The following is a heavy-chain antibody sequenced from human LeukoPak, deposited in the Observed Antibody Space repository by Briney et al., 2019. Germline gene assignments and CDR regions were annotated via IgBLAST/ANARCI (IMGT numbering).Heavy chain of an antibody. Sequence: PGGSLRLSCAASGFTFSSYAISWVRQAPGKGLEGVSAISGSVGSTSYADSVKGRFTISRDNSKKTLYLQTNSLRAEDTAVYYCAKETLFAVRGYWGQGTLVTVSS. CDR3: AKETLFAVRGY. CDR1: GFTFSSYA. V-gene: IGHV3-23*01. J-gene: IGHJ4*02. CDR2: ISGSVGST. D-gene: IGHD3-10*02.